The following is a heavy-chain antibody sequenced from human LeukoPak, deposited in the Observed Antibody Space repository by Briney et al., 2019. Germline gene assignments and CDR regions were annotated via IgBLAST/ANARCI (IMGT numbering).Heavy chain of an antibody. J-gene: IGHJ4*02. CDR2: IKRKTEGATT. Sequence: GGSLRLSCAASGFAFKNAWMSWVRQAPGKGLEWLGLIKRKTEGATTDYSAPVEGRFTISRDDSENTLYLQMSSLKTEDTAVYYCTRRYSSGWFYDYWGQGTLVTVSS. V-gene: IGHV3-15*01. CDR3: TRRYSSGWFYDY. D-gene: IGHD6-19*01. CDR1: GFAFKNAW.